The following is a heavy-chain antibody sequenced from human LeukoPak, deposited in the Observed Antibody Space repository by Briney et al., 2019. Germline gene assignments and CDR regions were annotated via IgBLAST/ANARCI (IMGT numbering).Heavy chain of an antibody. Sequence: ASVKVSCKASGYTFTSYDINWVRQATGQGLEWLGWMNPNSGNTGYAQKFQGRVNITRNTSISTAYMELSSLRSEDTAVYYCARASIAAHYYYMDVWGKGTTVTVSS. CDR2: MNPNSGNT. D-gene: IGHD6-6*01. V-gene: IGHV1-8*03. CDR1: GYTFTSYD. J-gene: IGHJ6*03. CDR3: ARASIAAHYYYMDV.